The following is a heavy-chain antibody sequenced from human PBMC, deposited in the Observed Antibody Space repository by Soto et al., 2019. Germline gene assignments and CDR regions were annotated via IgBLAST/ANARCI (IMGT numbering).Heavy chain of an antibody. J-gene: IGHJ4*02. Sequence: SETLSLTCTVSGGSISSYYWSWIRQPPGKGLEWIGYIYYSGSTNYNPSLKSRVTISVDTSKNQFSLKLSSVTAADTAVYYCAATYGSGRLYYFDYWGQGTLVTVS. V-gene: IGHV4-59*08. D-gene: IGHD3-10*01. CDR3: AATYGSGRLYYFDY. CDR1: GGSISSYY. CDR2: IYYSGST.